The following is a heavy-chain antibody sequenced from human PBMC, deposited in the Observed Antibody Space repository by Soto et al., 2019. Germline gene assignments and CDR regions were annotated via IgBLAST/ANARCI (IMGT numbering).Heavy chain of an antibody. CDR3: AREDIPDIVVVVVAPEGLGY. Sequence: QVQLVQSGAEVKKPGASVKVSCKASGYTFTSYGISWVRQAPGQGLEWMGRISGYNGNSNYAQNLQGRVTMTTDTATSTAYMEMRSLRSDDTAVYYCAREDIPDIVVVVVAPEGLGYWGQGTLVTVSS. V-gene: IGHV1-18*01. CDR1: GYTFTSYG. D-gene: IGHD2-15*01. CDR2: ISGYNGNS. J-gene: IGHJ4*02.